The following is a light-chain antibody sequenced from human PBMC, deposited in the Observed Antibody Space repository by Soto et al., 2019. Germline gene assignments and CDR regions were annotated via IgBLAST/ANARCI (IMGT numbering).Light chain of an antibody. CDR1: QGSSSY. Sequence: DIQLTQSPSFLSASVGDRVTITCRASQGSSSYLAWYQEKPGRAPKLLIYAASTLQSGVPSRFSGSGSGTEFTLTISGLQPEDFATYYCQQLNSYSRYSFGQGTKLEIK. CDR3: QQLNSYSRYS. J-gene: IGKJ2*01. CDR2: AAS. V-gene: IGKV1-9*01.